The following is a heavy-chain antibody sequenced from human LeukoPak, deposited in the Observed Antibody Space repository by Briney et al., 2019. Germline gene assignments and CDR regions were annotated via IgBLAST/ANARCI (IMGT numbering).Heavy chain of an antibody. Sequence: ASVKVSCKASGYTFTGYYMHWVRQAPGQGLEWMGWINPNSGGTNYAQKFQGRVTMTRDTSISTAYMELSRLRSDDTAVYYCARARIAAAGTTFDYWGQGTLVTVSS. CDR2: INPNSGGT. CDR3: ARARIAAAGTTFDY. J-gene: IGHJ4*02. CDR1: GYTFTGYY. V-gene: IGHV1-2*02. D-gene: IGHD6-13*01.